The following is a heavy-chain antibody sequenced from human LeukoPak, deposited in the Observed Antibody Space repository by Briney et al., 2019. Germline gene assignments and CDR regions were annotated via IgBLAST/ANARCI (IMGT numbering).Heavy chain of an antibody. CDR3: ARADYPRPNWFDP. CDR1: GGSISSHY. CDR2: FYYSGST. J-gene: IGHJ5*02. V-gene: IGHV4-59*11. Sequence: SETLSLTCTVSGGSISSHYWSWIRQPPGKGLEWIGYFYYSGSTNYNPSLKSRVTISVDTSKNQFSLKLSSVTAADTAVYYCARADYPRPNWFDPWGQGTLVTVSS. D-gene: IGHD4-11*01.